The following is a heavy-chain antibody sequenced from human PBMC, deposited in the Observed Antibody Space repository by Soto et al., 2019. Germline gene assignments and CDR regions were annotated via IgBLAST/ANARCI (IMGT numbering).Heavy chain of an antibody. CDR2: IYYSGTV. CDR1: GASISSGGYY. J-gene: IGHJ6*02. Sequence: QVHLQESGPGLVKPSQTLSLTCTVSGASISSGGYYWSWIRQHPGKGLEWIGYIYYSGTVYYNLSLKSRVSISVDTSKSQFSLRLFSATAADTAVYYCARSLPLVGPATSGYYGLDVWGQGTTVTVSS. V-gene: IGHV4-31*03. CDR3: ARSLPLVGPATSGYYGLDV. D-gene: IGHD1-26*01.